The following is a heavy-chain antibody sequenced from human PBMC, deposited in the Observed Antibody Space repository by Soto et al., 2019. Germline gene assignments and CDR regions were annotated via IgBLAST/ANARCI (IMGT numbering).Heavy chain of an antibody. J-gene: IGHJ3*02. CDR1: GFTFSSYG. D-gene: IGHD6-19*01. CDR2: IWYDGSNK. Sequence: QVQLVESGGGVVQPVRSLRLSCAASGFTFSSYGMHWVRQAPGKGLEWVAVIWYDGSNKYYADSVKGRFTISRDNSKNTLYLQMNSVRAEDTAVYYCARGAVAGTGSDAFDIWGQGTMVTVSS. CDR3: ARGAVAGTGSDAFDI. V-gene: IGHV3-33*01.